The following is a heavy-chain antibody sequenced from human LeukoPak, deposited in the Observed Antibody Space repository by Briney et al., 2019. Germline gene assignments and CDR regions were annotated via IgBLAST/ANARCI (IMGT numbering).Heavy chain of an antibody. CDR2: IKQDGSEK. CDR1: GFTFSLYW. J-gene: IGHJ4*02. Sequence: GGSLRLSCEASGFTFSLYWMSWVRQAPGKGLEWVANIKQDGSEKYYVDSVKGRFTISRDNAKNSLYLQMNSLRADDTAVYYCARDGDTSGYTDWGQGTQVIVSS. D-gene: IGHD3-22*01. V-gene: IGHV3-7*01. CDR3: ARDGDTSGYTD.